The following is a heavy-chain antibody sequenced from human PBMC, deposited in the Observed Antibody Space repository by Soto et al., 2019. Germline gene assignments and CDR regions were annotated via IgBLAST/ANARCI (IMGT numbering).Heavy chain of an antibody. V-gene: IGHV3-15*01. J-gene: IGHJ3*01. D-gene: IGHD7-27*01. CDR3: AASLTAGAFDL. Sequence: EVQLVESGGGLVKPGGSLRLSCAASGFTFSNAWMSWVRQAPGKGLEWVGRIISKKDGVARDYTEPVKGRFSISGDDSKNAIYLEMNNLKTEDTAVYYCAASLTAGAFDLWGQGTMVTVSS. CDR2: IISKKDGVAR. CDR1: GFTFSNAW.